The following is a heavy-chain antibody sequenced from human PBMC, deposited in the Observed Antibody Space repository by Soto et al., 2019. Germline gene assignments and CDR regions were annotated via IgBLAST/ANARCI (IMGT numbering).Heavy chain of an antibody. CDR1: GFTFSNAW. D-gene: IGHD3-16*01. V-gene: IGHV3-15*01. CDR3: TTDPAIRLYYDYIWGPV. J-gene: IGHJ3*01. Sequence: EVQLVESGGGLVKPGGSLRLSCAASGFTFSNAWMSWVRQAPGKGLEWVGRIKSKTDGGTTDYAAPVKGRFTISRDDSKNTLYLQMNSLKTEDTAVYYCTTDPAIRLYYDYIWGPVWGQGTMVTVSS. CDR2: IKSKTDGGTT.